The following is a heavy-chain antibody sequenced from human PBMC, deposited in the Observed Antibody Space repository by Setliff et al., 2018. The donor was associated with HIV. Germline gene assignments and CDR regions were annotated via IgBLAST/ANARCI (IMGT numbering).Heavy chain of an antibody. Sequence: SETLSLTCAVYGGSFSGYYWNWIRQSPGKGLEWIGEINHRGNTDYNPSLKNRVTISVDTSKNQFSLKLNSVTAADTAVYYCTRSLVVTAHLDYWGQGTLVTVSS. J-gene: IGHJ4*02. V-gene: IGHV4-34*01. D-gene: IGHD2-21*02. CDR2: INHRGNT. CDR1: GGSFSGYY. CDR3: TRSLVVTAHLDY.